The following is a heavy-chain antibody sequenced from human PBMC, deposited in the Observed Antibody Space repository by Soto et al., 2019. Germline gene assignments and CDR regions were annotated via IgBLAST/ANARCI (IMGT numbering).Heavy chain of an antibody. J-gene: IGHJ4*02. CDR3: ASRPPDEVYSAVFDF. V-gene: IGHV3-7*03. D-gene: IGHD2-21*01. Sequence: EVHLVESGGGLVQPGGSLRLSCAASGFTFSNCWMTWLRQAPGRGPEWVASIRKDGIEKYYLDSVRGRFTISRDNARSSLFLQMNSLRAEDTALYYCASRPPDEVYSAVFDFWGQGALV. CDR1: GFTFSNCW. CDR2: IRKDGIEK.